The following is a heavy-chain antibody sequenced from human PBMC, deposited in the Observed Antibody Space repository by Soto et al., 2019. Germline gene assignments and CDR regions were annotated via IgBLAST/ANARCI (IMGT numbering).Heavy chain of an antibody. V-gene: IGHV4-30-2*01. CDR1: GGSISSGGYS. CDR2: IYHSGST. Sequence: SETLSLTCADSGGSISSGGYSWSWIRQPPGKGLEWIGYIYHSGSTYYNPSLKSRVTISVDRSKNQFSLKLSSVTAADTAVYYCARAGPDFWSGYSYDYWGRGTWSPSPQ. J-gene: IGHJ4*02. CDR3: ARAGPDFWSGYSYDY. D-gene: IGHD3-3*01.